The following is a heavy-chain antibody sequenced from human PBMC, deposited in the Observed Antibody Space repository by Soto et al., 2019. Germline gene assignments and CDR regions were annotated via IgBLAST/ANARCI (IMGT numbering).Heavy chain of an antibody. CDR2: IWYDGSNK. Sequence: GGSLRLSCAASGFTFSSYGMHWVRQAPGKGLEWVAVIWYDGSNKYYADSVKGRFTISRDNSKNTLYLQMNSLRAEDTAVYYCARRRILTGYYTDYYYYGMDVWGQGTTVTVSS. J-gene: IGHJ6*02. CDR3: ARRRILTGYYTDYYYYGMDV. CDR1: GFTFSSYG. D-gene: IGHD3-9*01. V-gene: IGHV3-33*01.